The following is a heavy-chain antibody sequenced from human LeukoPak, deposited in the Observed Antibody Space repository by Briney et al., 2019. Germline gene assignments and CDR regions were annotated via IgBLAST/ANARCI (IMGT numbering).Heavy chain of an antibody. CDR1: GFTFSSYG. CDR2: ILNDGSQE. CDR3: ARDDALGDNALDI. Sequence: GGSLRLSCAASGFTFSSYGMHWVRQAPGKGLEWVAVILNDGSQEKYADSVKGRFTISRDNSKNTLFLQMNSLRAEDTAVYYCARDDALGDNALDIWGQGTMVAVSS. J-gene: IGHJ3*02. V-gene: IGHV3-33*01. D-gene: IGHD3-16*01.